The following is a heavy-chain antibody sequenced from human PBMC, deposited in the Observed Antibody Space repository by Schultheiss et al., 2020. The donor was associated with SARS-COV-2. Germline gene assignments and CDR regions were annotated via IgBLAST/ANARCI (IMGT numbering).Heavy chain of an antibody. CDR3: ARQGIAARPGDY. D-gene: IGHD6-6*01. V-gene: IGHV3-23*01. CDR1: GFTFSSYG. Sequence: GGSLRLSCAASGFTFSSYGMHWVRQAPGKGLEWVSAISGSGGSTYYADSVKGRFTISRDNSKNTLYLQMNSLRAEDTAVYYCARQGIAARPGDYWGQGTLVTVSS. J-gene: IGHJ4*02. CDR2: ISGSGGST.